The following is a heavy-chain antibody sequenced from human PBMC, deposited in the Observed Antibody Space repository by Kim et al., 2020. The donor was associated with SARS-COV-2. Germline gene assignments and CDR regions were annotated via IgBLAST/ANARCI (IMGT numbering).Heavy chain of an antibody. J-gene: IGHJ3*02. V-gene: IGHV3-7*01. Sequence: GGSLRLSCVASRFTFSNFWMSWVRQAPGEGLEWVANIKPDGSGMEYLDSVKGRFTVSRDNTKNTLYLQMNSLRAGDTAMYCCARDPYTDYFGAFDIWG. CDR2: IKPDGSGM. D-gene: IGHD4-17*01. CDR3: ARDPYTDYFGAFDI. CDR1: RFTFSNFW.